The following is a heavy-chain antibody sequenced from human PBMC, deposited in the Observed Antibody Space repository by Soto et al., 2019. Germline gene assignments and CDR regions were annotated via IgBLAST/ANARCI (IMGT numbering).Heavy chain of an antibody. J-gene: IGHJ5*02. CDR2: IWYDGSNK. CDR3: ARDYLSYGDPLGWFDP. D-gene: IGHD4-17*01. Sequence: GGSLRLSCAASGFTFSSYGMHWVRQAPGKGLEWVAVIWYDGSNKYYADSVKGRFTISRDNSKNTLYLQMNSLRAEDTAVYYCARDYLSYGDPLGWFDPWGQGTLVTVSS. V-gene: IGHV3-33*01. CDR1: GFTFSSYG.